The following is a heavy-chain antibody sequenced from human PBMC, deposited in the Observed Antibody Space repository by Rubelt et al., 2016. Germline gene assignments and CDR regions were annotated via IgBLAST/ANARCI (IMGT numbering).Heavy chain of an antibody. J-gene: IGHJ4*02. CDR3: ARAPGDIAVEPAVLWYHEY. CDR2: INPSGII. D-gene: IGHD2-2*01. CDR1: GGSISDYY. V-gene: IGHV4-34*01. Sequence: QEQLQPWGAGLLKPSETLSLTCAVSGGSISDYYWSWLRQPPGKGLEWIGGINPSGIIAYNPSIMSRVTISVDTPKNQFSLRRNSVTAAETAVYCCARAPGDIAVEPAVLWYHEYWGPGTLVTVSS.